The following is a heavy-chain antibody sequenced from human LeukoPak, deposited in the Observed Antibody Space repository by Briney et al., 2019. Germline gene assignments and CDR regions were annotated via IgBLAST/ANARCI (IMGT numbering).Heavy chain of an antibody. V-gene: IGHV4-4*07. CDR1: GGSISSYY. Sequence: PSETLSLACTVSGGSISSYYWSWIRQPAGKGLEWIGRIYTSGSTNYNPSLKSRVTMSVDTSKNQFSLKLSSVTAADTAVYYCARDLEGNSAGYYYYYMDVWGKGTTVTVSS. D-gene: IGHD4-23*01. J-gene: IGHJ6*03. CDR3: ARDLEGNSAGYYYYYMDV. CDR2: IYTSGST.